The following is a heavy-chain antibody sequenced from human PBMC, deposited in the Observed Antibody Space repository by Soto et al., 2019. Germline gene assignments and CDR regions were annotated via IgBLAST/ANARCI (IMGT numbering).Heavy chain of an antibody. V-gene: IGHV3-23*01. CDR3: AKDMTPLTPYDSSGYSFDY. Sequence: PGGSLRLSCAASGFTFSSYAMSWVRQAPGKGLEWVSAISGSGGSTYYADSVKGRFTISRDNSKNTLYLQMNSLRAEDTAVYYCAKDMTPLTPYDSSGYSFDYWGQGTLVTVSS. D-gene: IGHD3-22*01. CDR2: ISGSGGST. CDR1: GFTFSSYA. J-gene: IGHJ4*02.